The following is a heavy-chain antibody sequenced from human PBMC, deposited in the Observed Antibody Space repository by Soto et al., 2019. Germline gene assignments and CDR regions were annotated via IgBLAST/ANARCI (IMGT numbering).Heavy chain of an antibody. J-gene: IGHJ4*02. CDR2: ISDSGGST. D-gene: IGHD2-15*01. Sequence: EVQLLESGGGLVQPGGSLRLSCAASGFTFSSYAMSWVRQAPGKGLEWVSGISDSGGSTYYADSVKGRFTISRDNSKNPLYLQMNSLRAEDTAVYYCASGCGATCYSRIHYWGQGTRVTVSS. V-gene: IGHV3-23*01. CDR1: GFTFSSYA. CDR3: ASGCGATCYSRIHY.